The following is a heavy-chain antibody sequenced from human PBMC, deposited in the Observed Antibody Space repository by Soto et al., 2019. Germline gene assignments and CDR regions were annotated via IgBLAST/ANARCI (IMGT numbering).Heavy chain of an antibody. V-gene: IGHV4-34*01. D-gene: IGHD6-19*01. CDR2: INHSGST. CDR3: ARDDIAVAGGGFDY. CDR1: GGSFSGYY. J-gene: IGHJ4*02. Sequence: SETLSLTCAVYGGSFSGYYWSWIRQPPGKGLEWIGEINHSGSTNYNPSLKSRVTISVDTSKNQFSLKLSSVTAADTAVYYCARDDIAVAGGGFDYWGQGTLVTVSS.